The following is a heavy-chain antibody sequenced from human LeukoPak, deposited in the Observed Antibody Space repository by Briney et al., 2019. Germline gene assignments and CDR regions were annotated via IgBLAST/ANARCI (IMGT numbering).Heavy chain of an antibody. V-gene: IGHV3-7*01. J-gene: IGHJ4*02. CDR2: IKQEGSEK. CDR1: GFTFSSYW. D-gene: IGHD1-26*01. Sequence: GGSLRLSCAASGFTFSSYWMSWVRQAPGKGLEWVANIKQEGSEKYYVDSVKGRFTISRDNSKNTLSLQMNSLRAEDTAVYYCARDRSGKYSTDYWGQGTLVTVSS. CDR3: ARDRSGKYSTDY.